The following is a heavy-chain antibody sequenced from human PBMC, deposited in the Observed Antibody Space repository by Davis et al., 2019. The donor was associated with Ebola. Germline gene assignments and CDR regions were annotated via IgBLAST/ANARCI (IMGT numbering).Heavy chain of an antibody. CDR2: IYYNGDA. J-gene: IGHJ4*02. CDR3: ARDDLSGLIDS. CDR1: GGSISTYY. V-gene: IGHV4-59*01. D-gene: IGHD1-26*01. Sequence: SETLSLTCTVSGGSISTYYWSWIRQPPGRGLDYIGYIYYNGDADYNPSPNSRVTFSLDTSENQFSLKLSSVTAADTAVYYCARDDLSGLIDSWGQGTLVTVSS.